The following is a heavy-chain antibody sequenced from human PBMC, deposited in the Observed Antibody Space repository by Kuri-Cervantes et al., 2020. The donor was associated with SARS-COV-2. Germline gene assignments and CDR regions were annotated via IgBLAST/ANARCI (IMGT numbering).Heavy chain of an antibody. CDR2: IYYSGST. J-gene: IGHJ4*02. Sequence: SETLSLTCAVYGGSFSGYYWSWIRQPPGKGLEWIGSIYYSGSTYYNPSLKSRVTISVDTSKNQSSLKLSSVTAADTAVYYCARDNGFGGFYGDYPLDFDYWGQGTLVTVSS. CDR3: ARDNGFGGFYGDYPLDFDY. D-gene: IGHD4-17*01. V-gene: IGHV4-34*01. CDR1: GGSFSGYY.